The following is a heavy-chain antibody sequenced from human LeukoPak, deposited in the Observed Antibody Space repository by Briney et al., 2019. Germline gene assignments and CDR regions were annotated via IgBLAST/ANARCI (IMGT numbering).Heavy chain of an antibody. V-gene: IGHV1-8*03. D-gene: IGHD3-9*01. J-gene: IGHJ5*02. CDR2: MNPNSGNT. CDR1: GGTFSNYA. CDR3: ARGLFHKLRYFDWQERGNWFDP. Sequence: GASVKVSCKASGGTFSNYAISWVRQAPGQGLEWMGWMNPNSGNTGYAQKFQGRVTITRNTSISTAYMELSSLRSEDTAVYYCARGLFHKLRYFDWQERGNWFDPWGQGTLVTVSS.